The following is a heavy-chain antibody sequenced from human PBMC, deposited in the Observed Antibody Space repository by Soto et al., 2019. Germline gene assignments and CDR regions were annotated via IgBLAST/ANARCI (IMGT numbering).Heavy chain of an antibody. CDR1: GGTFSSYA. CDR3: SRFSYDILTCYYIISSVSD. CDR2: IIPIFGTA. Sequence: QGQLVQSGAEVKKPGSSVKVSCKASGGTFSSYAISWVRQAPGQGLEWMGGIIPIFGTANYAQKFQGRVTITADESTSTAYMELSSLRSEHTTVYYFSRFSYDILTCYYIISSVSDWRQGTLVTVSS. J-gene: IGHJ4*02. V-gene: IGHV1-69*01. D-gene: IGHD3-9*01.